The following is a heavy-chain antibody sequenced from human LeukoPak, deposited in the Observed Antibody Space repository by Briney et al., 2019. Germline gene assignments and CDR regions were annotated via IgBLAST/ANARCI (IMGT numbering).Heavy chain of an antibody. D-gene: IGHD3-9*01. V-gene: IGHV4-59*01. CDR3: ARSKDILTGYCFDY. CDR2: IYYSGST. Sequence: SETLSLTCTVSGGSIRSYYWSWIRQPPGKGLEWVGYIYYSGSTSYNPSPKSQVTISVDTSKNQFSLKVTSVTAADTAVYYCARSKDILTGYCFDYWGQGTLVTVSS. CDR1: GGSIRSYY. J-gene: IGHJ4*02.